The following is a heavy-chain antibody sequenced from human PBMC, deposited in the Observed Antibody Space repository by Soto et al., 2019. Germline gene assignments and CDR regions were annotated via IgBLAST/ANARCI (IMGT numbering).Heavy chain of an antibody. CDR2: IYYSGST. V-gene: IGHV4-30-4*01. CDR3: AREGDYGDYDFNY. J-gene: IGHJ4*02. Sequence: SETLSLTCTVSGGSISSGDYYWSWIRQPPGKGLEWIGYIYYSGSTYYNPSLKSRVTISVDTSKNQFSLKLSSVTAADTAVYYCAREGDYGDYDFNYWGQGTLVTVSS. CDR1: GGSISSGDYY. D-gene: IGHD4-17*01.